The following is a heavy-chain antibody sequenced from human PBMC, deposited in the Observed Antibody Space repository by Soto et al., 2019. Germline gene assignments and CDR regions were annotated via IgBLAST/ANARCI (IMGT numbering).Heavy chain of an antibody. V-gene: IGHV1-18*01. CDR2: ISAYNGNT. CDR3: ARTRMLRKYYYDSSGSLYYYYGMDV. J-gene: IGHJ6*02. Sequence: QVQLVQSGAEVKKPGASVKVSCKASGYTFTSYGIIWVRQAPGQGLEWMGWISAYNGNTNYAQKLQGRVTMTTDTSTSTAYMELRSLRSDDTAVYYCARTRMLRKYYYDSSGSLYYYYGMDVWGQGTTVTVSS. CDR1: GYTFTSYG. D-gene: IGHD3-22*01.